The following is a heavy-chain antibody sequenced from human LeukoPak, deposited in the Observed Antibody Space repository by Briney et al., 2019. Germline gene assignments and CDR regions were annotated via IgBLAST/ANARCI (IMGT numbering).Heavy chain of an antibody. J-gene: IGHJ3*02. Sequence: ASVKVSCKASGYSFTSYGISWVRQAPGQGLEWMGWISAYNGNTNYAQKLQGRVTMTTDTSTSTAYMELRSLRSDDTAVYYCARVYGSGSFDAFDIWGQGTMVTVSS. CDR1: GYSFTSYG. D-gene: IGHD3-10*01. CDR2: ISAYNGNT. CDR3: ARVYGSGSFDAFDI. V-gene: IGHV1-18*01.